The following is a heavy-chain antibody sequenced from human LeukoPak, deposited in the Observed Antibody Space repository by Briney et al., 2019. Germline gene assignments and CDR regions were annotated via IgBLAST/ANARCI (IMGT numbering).Heavy chain of an antibody. Sequence: SETLSLTCTVSGGSISSSSYYWGWIRQPPGKGLEWIGSIYYSGSTYYNPSPKSRVTISVDTSKNQFSLKLSSVTAADTAVYYCARQGSGWYYFDYWGQGTLVTVSS. CDR1: GGSISSSSYY. CDR3: ARQGSGWYYFDY. CDR2: IYYSGST. J-gene: IGHJ4*02. V-gene: IGHV4-39*01. D-gene: IGHD6-19*01.